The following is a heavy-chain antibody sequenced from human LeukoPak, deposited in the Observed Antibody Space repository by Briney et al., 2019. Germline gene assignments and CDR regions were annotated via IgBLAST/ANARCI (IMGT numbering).Heavy chain of an antibody. CDR1: GYTFTTYG. CDR2: ISAYNGNT. CDR3: ARDHDSHYDILTGPDY. J-gene: IGHJ4*02. V-gene: IGHV1-18*01. Sequence: ASVKVSCKASGYTFTTYGISWVRPAPGQGLEWMGWISAYNGNTNYAQKLQGRLTMTIDTSTTTAYMELRSLRSDDTAVYYRARDHDSHYDILTGPDYWGQGTLVTVSS. D-gene: IGHD3-9*01.